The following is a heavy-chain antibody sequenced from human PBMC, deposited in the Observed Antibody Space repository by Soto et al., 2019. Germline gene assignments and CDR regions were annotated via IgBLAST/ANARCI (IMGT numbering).Heavy chain of an antibody. V-gene: IGHV4-61*01. CDR1: GGSVSSGSYY. Sequence: KSSETLSLTCTVSGGSVSSGSYYWSWIRQPPGKGLEWIGYIYYSGSTNYNPSLKSRVTISVDTSKNQFSLKLSSVTAADTAVYYCARDRRTMTDYQPFDYWGQGTLVTVSS. J-gene: IGHJ4*02. CDR3: ARDRRTMTDYQPFDY. CDR2: IYYSGST. D-gene: IGHD3-22*01.